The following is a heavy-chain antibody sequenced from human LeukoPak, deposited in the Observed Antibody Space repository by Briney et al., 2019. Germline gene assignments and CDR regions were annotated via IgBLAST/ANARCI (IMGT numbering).Heavy chain of an antibody. Sequence: SVKVSCKASGGTFSSYAISWVRQAPGQGLEWMGRIIPIFGTANYAQKFQGRVTITTDESTSTAHMELSSLRSEDTAVYYCARDVIGWFDPWGQGTLVTVSS. D-gene: IGHD2/OR15-2a*01. CDR1: GGTFSSYA. J-gene: IGHJ5*02. CDR3: ARDVIGWFDP. CDR2: IIPIFGTA. V-gene: IGHV1-69*05.